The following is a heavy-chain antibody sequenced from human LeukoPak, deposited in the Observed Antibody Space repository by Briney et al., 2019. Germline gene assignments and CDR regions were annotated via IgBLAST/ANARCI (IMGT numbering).Heavy chain of an antibody. J-gene: IGHJ4*02. V-gene: IGHV4-61*02. CDR1: GGSISSGSYY. Sequence: SETLSLTCTVSGGSISSGSYYWSWIRQPAGKGLEWIGRIYTSGSTNYNPSLKSRVTISVDTSKNQFSLKLSSVTAADTAVYYCARAGFGATFDYWGQGTLVTVSS. D-gene: IGHD3-10*01. CDR3: ARAGFGATFDY. CDR2: IYTSGST.